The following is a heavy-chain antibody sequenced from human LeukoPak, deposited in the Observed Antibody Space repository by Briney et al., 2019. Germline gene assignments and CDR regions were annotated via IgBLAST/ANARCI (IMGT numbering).Heavy chain of an antibody. Sequence: ASVKVSCKASGYTFIYYYIYWVRQAPGQGLEWMGWINPNSGGTNYAQKFQGRVTMTRDTSISTAYMELSRLRSDDTAVYYCASSGGYYYYMDVWGKGTTVTISS. V-gene: IGHV1-2*02. D-gene: IGHD3-10*01. CDR2: INPNSGGT. CDR1: GYTFIYYY. CDR3: ASSGGYYYYMDV. J-gene: IGHJ6*03.